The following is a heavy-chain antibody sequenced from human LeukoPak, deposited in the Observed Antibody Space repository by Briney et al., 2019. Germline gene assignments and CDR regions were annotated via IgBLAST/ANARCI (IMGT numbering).Heavy chain of an antibody. CDR2: INHSGST. V-gene: IGHV4-34*01. CDR3: ARVSSGSYDNDY. Sequence: SETLSLTCAVYGGSFSGYYWSWIRQPPGEGLEWIGEINHSGSTNYNPSLKSRVTISVDTSKNQFSLKLSSVTAADTAVYYCARVSSGSYDNDYWGQGTLVTVSS. CDR1: GGSFSGYY. D-gene: IGHD1-26*01. J-gene: IGHJ4*02.